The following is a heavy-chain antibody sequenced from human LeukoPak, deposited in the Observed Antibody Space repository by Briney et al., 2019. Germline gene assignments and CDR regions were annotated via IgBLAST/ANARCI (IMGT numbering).Heavy chain of an antibody. CDR3: ARARAIVLMVYALDY. CDR2: INPNSGGT. CDR1: GYTFTGYY. Sequence: ASVKVSCKASGYTFTGYYMHWVRQAPGQGLEWMGWINPNSGGTNYAQKFQGRVTMTRDTSISTAYMELSRLRSDDTAVYYCARARAIVLMVYALDYWGQGTLVTVSS. V-gene: IGHV1-2*02. D-gene: IGHD2-8*01. J-gene: IGHJ4*02.